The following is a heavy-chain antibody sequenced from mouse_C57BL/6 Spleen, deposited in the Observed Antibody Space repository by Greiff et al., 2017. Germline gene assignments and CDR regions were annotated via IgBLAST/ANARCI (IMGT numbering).Heavy chain of an antibody. CDR3: ARGATVVERAWFAY. J-gene: IGHJ3*01. D-gene: IGHD1-1*01. CDR1: GFTFSDYG. V-gene: IGHV5-17*01. CDR2: ISSGSSTI. Sequence: EVKLQESGGGLVKPGGSLKLSCAASGFTFSDYGMHWVRQAPEKGLEWVAYISSGSSTIYYADTVKGRFTISRDNAKNTLFLQMTSLRSEDTAMYYCARGATVVERAWFAYWGQGTLVTVSA.